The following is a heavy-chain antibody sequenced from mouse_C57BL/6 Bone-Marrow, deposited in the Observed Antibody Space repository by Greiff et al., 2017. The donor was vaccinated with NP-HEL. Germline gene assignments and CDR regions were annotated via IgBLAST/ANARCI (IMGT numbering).Heavy chain of an antibody. CDR2: IYPGGGYT. D-gene: IGHD3-2*01. V-gene: IGHV1-63*01. CDR1: GYTFTNYW. CDR3: ARYSDRKDFDY. J-gene: IGHJ2*01. Sequence: VQLQESGAELVRPGTSVKMSCKASGYTFTNYWIGWAKQRPGHGLEWIGDIYPGGGYTNYNEKFKGKATLTADKSSSTAYMQFSSLTSEDSAIYYCARYSDRKDFDYWGQGTTLTVSS.